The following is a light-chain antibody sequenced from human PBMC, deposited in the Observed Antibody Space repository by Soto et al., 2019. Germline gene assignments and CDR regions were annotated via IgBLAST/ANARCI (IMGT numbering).Light chain of an antibody. CDR1: QSISSW. Sequence: DIQMTQSPSTLSASVGARVIITCRASQSISSWLAWYQQKPGKAPKLLIYKASSLESGVPSRFSGSGSGTEFTLTISSLQPDDVATYYCQQYNSYPWTFGQGTKVEIK. V-gene: IGKV1-5*03. CDR2: KAS. CDR3: QQYNSYPWT. J-gene: IGKJ1*01.